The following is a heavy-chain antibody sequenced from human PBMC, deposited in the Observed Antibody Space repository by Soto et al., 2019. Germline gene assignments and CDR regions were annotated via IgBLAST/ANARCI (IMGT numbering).Heavy chain of an antibody. V-gene: IGHV4-31*03. Sequence: PSETLSLTCTVSGGSISSGGYYWSWIRQHPGKGLEWIGYIYYSGSTYYNPSLKSGVTISVDTSKNQFSLKLSSVTAADTAVYYCARDPTVTTGDPGYWGQGTLVTVSS. CDR2: IYYSGST. J-gene: IGHJ4*02. D-gene: IGHD4-4*01. CDR3: ARDPTVTTGDPGY. CDR1: GGSISSGGYY.